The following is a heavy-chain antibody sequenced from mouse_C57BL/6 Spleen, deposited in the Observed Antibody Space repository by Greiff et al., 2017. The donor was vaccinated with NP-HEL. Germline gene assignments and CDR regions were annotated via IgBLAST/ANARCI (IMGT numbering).Heavy chain of an antibody. CDR3: AINWDVVLDY. J-gene: IGHJ2*01. Sequence: QVQLQQPGAELVKPGASVTVSCNASGYTFTSYWMHWVKQRPGQGLEWIGRIHPSDSDTNYNQKFKGKATLTVDKSSRTSYMQRSSLTSEDSAVYYCAINWDVVLDYWGQGTTLTVSS. CDR2: IHPSDSDT. V-gene: IGHV1-74*01. D-gene: IGHD4-1*01. CDR1: GYTFTSYW.